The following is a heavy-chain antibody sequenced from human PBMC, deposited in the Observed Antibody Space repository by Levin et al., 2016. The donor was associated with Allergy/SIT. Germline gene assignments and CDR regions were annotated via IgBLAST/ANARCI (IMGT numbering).Heavy chain of an antibody. Sequence: SVKVSCKASGGTFSSYAISWVRQAPGQGLEWMGGIIPIFGTANYAQKFQGRVTITADESTSTAYMELSSLRSEDTAVYYCASETYYYGSGSYGMDVWGQGTTVTVSS. J-gene: IGHJ6*02. V-gene: IGHV1-69*13. CDR3: ASETYYYGSGSYGMDV. D-gene: IGHD3-10*01. CDR2: IIPIFGTA. CDR1: GGTFSSYA.